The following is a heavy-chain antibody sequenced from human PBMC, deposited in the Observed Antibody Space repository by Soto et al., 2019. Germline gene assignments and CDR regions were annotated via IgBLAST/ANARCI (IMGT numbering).Heavy chain of an antibody. J-gene: IGHJ5*02. CDR3: ARVTAGTSSWFDP. Sequence: GASVKVSCKASGCTFSSYAISWVRQAPGQGLEWMGGIIPIFGTANYAQKFQGRVTITADESTSTAYMELSSLRSEDTAVYYCARVTAGTSSWFDPWGQGTLVTVSS. D-gene: IGHD6-19*01. CDR1: GCTFSSYA. V-gene: IGHV1-69*13. CDR2: IIPIFGTA.